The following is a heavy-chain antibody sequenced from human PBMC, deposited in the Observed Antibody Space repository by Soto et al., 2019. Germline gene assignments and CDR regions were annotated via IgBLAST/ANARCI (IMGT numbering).Heavy chain of an antibody. D-gene: IGHD3-10*01. CDR3: ARDLDYYGSGSHYYYGMGV. V-gene: IGHV1-69*13. CDR2: IVPIYGTR. J-gene: IGHJ6*02. Sequence: AVEVSCKSSGGTFSRYAFSWVRQAPGQGIEWMGGIVPIYGTRGFAQKFQGRLTITADEPTRTAYRELSSLRSEGTAVYYCARDLDYYGSGSHYYYGMGVWGQGTTVTVSS. CDR1: GGTFSRYA.